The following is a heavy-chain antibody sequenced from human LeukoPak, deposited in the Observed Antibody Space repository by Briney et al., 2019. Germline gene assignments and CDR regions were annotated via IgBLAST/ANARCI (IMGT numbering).Heavy chain of an antibody. CDR1: GFIFIAYD. D-gene: IGHD1-26*01. CDR3: ATGYNGTYGAFDL. V-gene: IGHV3-30*02. CDR2: IRYDGSHK. Sequence: GRSLRLSCAASGFIFIAYDMHWVRQAPGKGLEWVAFIRYDGSHKYYADSVKGRFTVSRDNSKNTLYLQMNSLRAEDAAVYYCATGYNGTYGAFDLWGHGTMVTVSS. J-gene: IGHJ3*01.